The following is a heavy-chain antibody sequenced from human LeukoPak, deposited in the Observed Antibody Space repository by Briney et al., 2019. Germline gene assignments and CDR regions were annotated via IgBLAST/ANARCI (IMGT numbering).Heavy chain of an antibody. V-gene: IGHV5-10-1*01. J-gene: IGHJ5*02. CDR1: GYSFTNYW. CDR3: YGVDP. Sequence: EAPKTPCKGSGYSFTNYWNNWGHQMPGKGLEWMMRIDHSDSYTNYSPSFQGHVTISAEKFISTAYLQWSSLKTSDTAMYYCYGVDPWGEGAMVTV. D-gene: IGHD4-17*01. CDR2: IDHSDSYT.